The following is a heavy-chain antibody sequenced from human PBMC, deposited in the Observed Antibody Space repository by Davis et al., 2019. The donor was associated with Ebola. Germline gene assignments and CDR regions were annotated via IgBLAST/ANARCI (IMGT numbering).Heavy chain of an antibody. CDR3: VRGGVVGAETGYYFDY. J-gene: IGHJ4*02. CDR1: GFNFRYYA. D-gene: IGHD1-26*01. CDR2: IRGGGDAS. Sequence: GESLKISCAASGFNFRYYAMSWVRQAPGKGLEWVSAIRGGGDASYYADSVKGRFTISRDVSKNTLFLQVDSLRAEDTAVYYCVRGGVVGAETGYYFDYWGQGALVTVSS. V-gene: IGHV3-23*01.